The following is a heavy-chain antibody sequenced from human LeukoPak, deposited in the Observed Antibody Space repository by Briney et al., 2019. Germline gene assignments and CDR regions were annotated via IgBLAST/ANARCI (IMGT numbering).Heavy chain of an antibody. D-gene: IGHD6-13*01. Sequence: GESLKISCKGSGYSFTRYWIGWVRQMPGKGLEWMGIIYPGDSDTRYSPSVQGQVTISADKSISTAYLQWSSLKASDTAMYYCARLAAAGTDQYYFDYWGQGTLVTVSS. CDR2: IYPGDSDT. J-gene: IGHJ4*02. CDR3: ARLAAAGTDQYYFDY. CDR1: GYSFTRYW. V-gene: IGHV5-51*01.